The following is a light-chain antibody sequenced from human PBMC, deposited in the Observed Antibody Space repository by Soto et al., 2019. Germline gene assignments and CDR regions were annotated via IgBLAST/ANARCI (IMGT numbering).Light chain of an antibody. Sequence: EIVLTQSPGTPSLSPGERATPSCRASQSVSSSYLAWYQQKPGQAPRLLIYGASSRATGIPDRFSGSGSGTDFTLTISRLEPEDFAVYYCQQYGSSPRTFGQGTKVDI. CDR3: QQYGSSPRT. CDR2: GAS. CDR1: QSVSSSY. V-gene: IGKV3-20*01. J-gene: IGKJ1*01.